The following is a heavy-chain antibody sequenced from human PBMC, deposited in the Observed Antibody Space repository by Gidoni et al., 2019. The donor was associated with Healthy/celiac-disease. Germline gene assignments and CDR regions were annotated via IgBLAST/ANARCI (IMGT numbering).Heavy chain of an antibody. D-gene: IGHD3-3*01. V-gene: IGHV1-69*06. CDR2: IIPIFGTA. CDR1: GGTFRSYA. J-gene: IGHJ3*02. CDR3: ARVETYYDFWSGVEGGGDAFDI. Sequence: QVQLVQSGAEVKKPGSSVKVSCKASGGTFRSYAISWVRQAPGQGLEWMGGIIPIFGTANYAQKFQGRVTITADKSTSTAYMELSSLRSEDTAVYYCARVETYYDFWSGVEGGGDAFDIWGQGTMVTVSS.